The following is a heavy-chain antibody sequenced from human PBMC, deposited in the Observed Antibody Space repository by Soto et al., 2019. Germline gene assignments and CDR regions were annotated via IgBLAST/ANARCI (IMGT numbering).Heavy chain of an antibody. Sequence: GESQRSCCKASGYNFAAFWGHWVRQMPGKGLEWLGKIDPSDSYTNYSPSFEGHVTISTDNSITTAYLQWSSLRASDTALYFCARVHKNWFDSWAQGTMVTVSS. CDR1: GYNFAAFW. CDR3: ARVHKNWFDS. V-gene: IGHV5-10-1*01. J-gene: IGHJ5*01. CDR2: IDPSDSYT.